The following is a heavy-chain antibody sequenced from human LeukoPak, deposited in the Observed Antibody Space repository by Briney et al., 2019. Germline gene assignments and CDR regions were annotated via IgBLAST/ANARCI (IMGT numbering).Heavy chain of an antibody. V-gene: IGHV3-7*01. CDR2: IKEGGSEK. CDR3: ARDRFGGMDV. CDR1: GFTFSSFW. D-gene: IGHD4-23*01. J-gene: IGHJ6*04. Sequence: PGGSLRLSCAASGFTFSSFWMSWVRQAPGKGLEWVANIKEGGSEKYYVDSVKGRFTISRDKAKNPLYLQMNSLRVEDTAVYYCARDRFGGMDVWGKGTTVTVSS.